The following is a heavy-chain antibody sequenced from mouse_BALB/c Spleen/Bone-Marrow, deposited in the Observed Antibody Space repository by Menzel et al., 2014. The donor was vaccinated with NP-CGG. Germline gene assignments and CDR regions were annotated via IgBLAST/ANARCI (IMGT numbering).Heavy chain of an antibody. CDR3: ARCLTGTIALDL. Sequence: VQLQQSGAELERPGTSVKVCCKASGYAFTNYLIEWVKQRPGQGLEWIGVINPGSGGTNYNEKFRGKATLTADKSSITAYMQLSSLTSADSAVYFCARCLTGTIALDLWGQGTSVTVSS. CDR1: GYAFTNYL. V-gene: IGHV1-54*01. D-gene: IGHD4-1*01. CDR2: INPGSGGT. J-gene: IGHJ4*01.